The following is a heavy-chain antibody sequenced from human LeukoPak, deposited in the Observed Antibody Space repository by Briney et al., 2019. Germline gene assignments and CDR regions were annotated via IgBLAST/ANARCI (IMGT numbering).Heavy chain of an antibody. Sequence: GGSLRLSCAASGFTFSSYGMHWVRQAPGKGLEWVAVISYDGSNKYYADSVKGRFTISRDNSKNTLYLQMNSLRAEDTAVYYCAGDSSGYFFDYWGQGTLVTVSS. D-gene: IGHD3-22*01. CDR2: ISYDGSNK. J-gene: IGHJ4*02. CDR1: GFTFSSYG. CDR3: AGDSSGYFFDY. V-gene: IGHV3-30*03.